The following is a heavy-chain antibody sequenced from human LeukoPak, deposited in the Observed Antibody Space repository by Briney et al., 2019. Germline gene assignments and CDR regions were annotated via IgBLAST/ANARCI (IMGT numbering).Heavy chain of an antibody. CDR2: ISGSGGST. V-gene: IGHV3-23*01. J-gene: IGHJ4*02. CDR1: GFTFSSYA. D-gene: IGHD3-10*01. Sequence: GGSLRLSYAASGFTFSSYAMSWVRQAPGKGLEWVSAISGSGGSTYYADSVMGRFTISRDNSKNTLYLQMNSLRAEHTAVYHCAKLPHYYGSGSSLGDYWGQGTLVTVSS. CDR3: AKLPHYYGSGSSLGDY.